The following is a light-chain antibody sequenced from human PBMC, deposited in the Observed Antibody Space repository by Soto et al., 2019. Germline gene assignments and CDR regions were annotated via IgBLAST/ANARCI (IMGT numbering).Light chain of an antibody. J-gene: IGLJ1*01. V-gene: IGLV2-23*02. CDR1: SSDVGSYKL. CDR3: CSYAGSNTYV. Sequence: SVLTQPASVSGSPGQSITISCTGTSSDVGSYKLVSWYQQHPGKAPKLMIYEVSKRPSGVSNRFSGSKSGNTASLTISGLQAVDEADYYCCSYAGSNTYVFGTGTKVTVL. CDR2: EVS.